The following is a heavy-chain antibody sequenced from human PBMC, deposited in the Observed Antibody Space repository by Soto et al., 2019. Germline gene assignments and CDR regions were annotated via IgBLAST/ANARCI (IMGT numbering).Heavy chain of an antibody. J-gene: IGHJ6*02. D-gene: IGHD3-9*01. CDR1: GGSISSGDYY. CDR3: ARRTGDYGPYGMDV. CDR2: IDYSGST. V-gene: IGHV4-30-4*01. Sequence: LSLTCTVSGGSISSGDYYWSWIRQPPGKGLEWIGYIDYSGSTYYNPSLKSRVTTSIDPSKNQFSLNLRPVTAADTAVYHCARRTGDYGPYGMDVWGQGTTVTVSS.